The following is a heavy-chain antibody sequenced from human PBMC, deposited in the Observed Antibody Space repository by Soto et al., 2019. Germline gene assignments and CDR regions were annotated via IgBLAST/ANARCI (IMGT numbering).Heavy chain of an antibody. CDR3: ARGRRDFQS. CDR1: GGSFSGYY. CDR2: INGSGRP. J-gene: IGHJ4*02. D-gene: IGHD3-3*01. Sequence: SETLSLTCAVNGGSFSGYYWAWIRQSPGKGLEWIGEINGSGRPNYTPSLKRRVTISLDASKNQFSLRLSLLTAADTAVYYYARGRRDFQSWGQGTLV. V-gene: IGHV4-34*01.